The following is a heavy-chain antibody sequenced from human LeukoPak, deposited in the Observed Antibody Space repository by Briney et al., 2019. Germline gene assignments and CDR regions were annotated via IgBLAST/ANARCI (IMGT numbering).Heavy chain of an antibody. J-gene: IGHJ6*03. CDR3: ATVGPIVGAHYYYYYYMDV. CDR2: VDPEDGET. V-gene: IGHV1-69-2*01. Sequence: ASVKVSCKVSGYTFTDYYMHWVQQAPGKGLEWMGLVDPEDGETIYAEKFQGRVTITADTSTDTAYMELSSLRSEGTAVYYCATVGPIVGAHYYYYYYMDVWGKGTTVTVSS. CDR1: GYTFTDYY. D-gene: IGHD1-26*01.